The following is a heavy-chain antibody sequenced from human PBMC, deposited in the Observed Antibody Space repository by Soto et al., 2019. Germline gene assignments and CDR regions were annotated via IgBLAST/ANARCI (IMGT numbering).Heavy chain of an antibody. CDR3: ARASGYSSGGTSRRDHYYFYGFDV. J-gene: IGHJ6*02. CDR1: GFTFSSYA. CDR2: ISGSGGST. V-gene: IGHV3-23*01. D-gene: IGHD6-19*01. Sequence: HPGGSLRLSCAASGFTFSSYAMSWVRQAPGKGLEWVSAISGSGGSTYYADSVKGRFTISRDNSKNSLYLQMNDLRAEDTAVYYCARASGYSSGGTSRRDHYYFYGFDVWGQGTSVTVSS.